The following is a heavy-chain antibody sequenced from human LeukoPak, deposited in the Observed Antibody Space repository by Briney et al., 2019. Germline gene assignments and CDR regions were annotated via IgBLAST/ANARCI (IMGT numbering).Heavy chain of an antibody. CDR3: ARDHNGPYTFDY. CDR1: GFTFSSYE. CDR2: ISSSGTTI. V-gene: IGHV3-48*03. J-gene: IGHJ4*02. Sequence: GGSLRLSCVASGFTFSSYEMNWVRQAPGKGLEWVSYISSSGTTIYYADSVKGRFTISRDNAKNSLSLQMNSLKVEDTAVYYCARDHNGPYTFDYWGQGTLVTVSS. D-gene: IGHD2-2*02.